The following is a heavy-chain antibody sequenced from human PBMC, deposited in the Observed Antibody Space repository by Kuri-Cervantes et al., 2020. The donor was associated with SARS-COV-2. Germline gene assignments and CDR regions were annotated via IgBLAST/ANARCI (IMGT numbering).Heavy chain of an antibody. V-gene: IGHV4-59*01. J-gene: IGHJ6*02. D-gene: IGHD1-26*01. CDR1: GGSISSYY. CDR2: IHYSGST. CDR3: ARLGATKGSYYYGVDV. Sequence: ESLKISCTVSGGSISSYYWSWIRQPPGKGLEWIGNIHYSGSTNYNPSLKSRVTIPVDTSKNQLSLRLSSVTAADTAVYYCARLGATKGSYYYGVDVWGQGTTVTVSS.